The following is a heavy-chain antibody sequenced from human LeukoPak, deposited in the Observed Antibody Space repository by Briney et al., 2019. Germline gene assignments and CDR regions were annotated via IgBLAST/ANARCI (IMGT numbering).Heavy chain of an antibody. D-gene: IGHD3-3*01. CDR2: IKQDGSEK. CDR3: ARVRFLERSQYYFDY. J-gene: IGHJ4*02. V-gene: IGHV3-7*01. CDR1: EFTFNIYW. Sequence: GGSLRLSCAASEFTFNIYWMSWVRQAPGKGLEWVANIKQDGSEKYYVDSVEARFTISRDNAKNSLYLQMNSLRAEDTAVYYCARVRFLERSQYYFDYWGQGTLVTVSS.